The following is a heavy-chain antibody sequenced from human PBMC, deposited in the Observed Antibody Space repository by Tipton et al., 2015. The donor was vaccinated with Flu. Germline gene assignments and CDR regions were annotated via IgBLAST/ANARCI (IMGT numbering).Heavy chain of an antibody. V-gene: IGHV4-38-2*02. D-gene: IGHD1-26*01. J-gene: IGHJ4*02. CDR2: IYHSGST. CDR3: ARLRSGMIDY. CDR1: GYSISSGYY. Sequence: TLSLTCTVSGYSISSGYYWGWIRQPPGKGLEWIGSIYHSGSTYYNPALKSRVTISVDTSKNQFSLKVTSVTAADTALYFCARLRSGMIDYWGQGTLVTVSS.